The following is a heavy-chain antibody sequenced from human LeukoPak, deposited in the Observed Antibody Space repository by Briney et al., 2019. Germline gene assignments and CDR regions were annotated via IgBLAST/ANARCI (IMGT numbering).Heavy chain of an antibody. D-gene: IGHD6-19*01. CDR2: ISYDGSNK. CDR3: ARGGWLGHFDY. Sequence: GGSLRLSCAASGFTFSSYAMHWVRQAPGKGLEWVAVISYDGSNKYYADSVKGRFTISRDNAKNLLYLQMNSLRAEDTAVYYCARGGWLGHFDYWGQGTLVTVSS. CDR1: GFTFSSYA. V-gene: IGHV3-30-3*01. J-gene: IGHJ4*02.